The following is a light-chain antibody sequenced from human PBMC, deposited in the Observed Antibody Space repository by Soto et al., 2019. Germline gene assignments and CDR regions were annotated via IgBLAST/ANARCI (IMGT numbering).Light chain of an antibody. CDR1: QSINNW. J-gene: IGKJ1*01. V-gene: IGKV1-5*03. CDR2: KAS. CDR3: QQYDTYWT. Sequence: DIQMTPSPSTLSASVGDRVTITCRASQSINNWLAWYQQKPGKARKLLIYKASNLDIGVPSRFSGSGSGTEFTLTISSLQPDDFATYYCQQYDTYWTFGQGTKVEIK.